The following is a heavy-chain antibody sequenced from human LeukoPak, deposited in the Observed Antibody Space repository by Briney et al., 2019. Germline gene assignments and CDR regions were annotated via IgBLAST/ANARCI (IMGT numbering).Heavy chain of an antibody. J-gene: IGHJ3*02. CDR1: GGSYSGYY. V-gene: IGHV4-34*01. CDR2: INHSGST. CDR3: ARRITFDI. Sequence: SETLSLTCAVYGGSYSGYYWSWIRQPPGKGLEWIGEINHSGSTNYNPSLKSRVTISVDTSKNQFSLKLSSVAAADTAVYYCARRITFDIWGQGTMVTVSS. D-gene: IGHD2/OR15-2a*01.